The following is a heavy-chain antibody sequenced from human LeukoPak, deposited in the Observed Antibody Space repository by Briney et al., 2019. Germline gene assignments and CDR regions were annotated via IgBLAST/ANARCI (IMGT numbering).Heavy chain of an antibody. CDR3: AKRPAVTGAFDI. Sequence: GGSLRLSCAASGFTFSSHEMNWVRQAPGKGLEWVSYISSSGSTIYYADSVKGRFTISRDNAKNSLYLQMNSLRAEDTAVYYCAKRPAVTGAFDIWGQGTMVTVSS. D-gene: IGHD4-17*01. CDR2: ISSSGSTI. J-gene: IGHJ3*02. CDR1: GFTFSSHE. V-gene: IGHV3-48*03.